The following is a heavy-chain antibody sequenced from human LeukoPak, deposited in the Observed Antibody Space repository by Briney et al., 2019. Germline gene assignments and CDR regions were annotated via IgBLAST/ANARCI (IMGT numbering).Heavy chain of an antibody. CDR2: IYTSGST. V-gene: IGHV4-4*07. CDR3: ATQRAQYGPYDY. D-gene: IGHD3-10*01. J-gene: IGHJ4*02. Sequence: SSETLSPTCTVSGGSISSYYWSWIRQPAGKGLEWIGRIYTSGSTNYNPSLKSRVTMSVDTSKNQFSLKLSSVTAADTAVYYCATQRAQYGPYDYWGQGTLVTVSS. CDR1: GGSISSYY.